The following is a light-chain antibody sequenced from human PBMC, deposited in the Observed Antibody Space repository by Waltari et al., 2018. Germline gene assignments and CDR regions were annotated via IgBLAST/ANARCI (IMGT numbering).Light chain of an antibody. J-gene: IGLJ3*02. CDR2: DTS. CDR3: LLWYSGARWV. CDR1: TGTVTSGQY. V-gene: IGLV7-46*01. Sequence: QAVVTQEPSLTVSPGGTVTLTCGSSTGTVTSGQYPYWFQQTPGQVPKTLIYDTSTKHSLTPARFSGSLLVGKAALTLSGAQPEDEAEYYCLLWYSGARWVFGGGTKLSVL.